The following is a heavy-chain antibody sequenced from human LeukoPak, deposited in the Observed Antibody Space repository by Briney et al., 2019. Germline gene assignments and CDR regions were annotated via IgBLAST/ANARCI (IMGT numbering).Heavy chain of an antibody. D-gene: IGHD3-22*01. J-gene: IGHJ4*02. CDR1: GFTFSSYA. CDR2: INWGDGST. CDR3: AKDQVWIVVGSFDY. Sequence: PGGSLRLSCAASGFTFSSYAMSWVRQAPGKGLEWVSGINWGDGSTYYADSVKGRFTISRDNSKNTLYLQMTSLRAEDTAVYYCAKDQVWIVVGSFDYWGQGTLVTVSS. V-gene: IGHV3-23*01.